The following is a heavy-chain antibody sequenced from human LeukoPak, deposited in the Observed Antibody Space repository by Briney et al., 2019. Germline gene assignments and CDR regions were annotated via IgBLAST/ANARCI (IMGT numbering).Heavy chain of an antibody. CDR1: GFTFSSYE. Sequence: GGSLRLSCAASGFTFSSYEMNWVRQAQGKGLEWVSYISSSGSTIYYADSVKGRFTISRDNAKNSLYLQINSLRAEDTAVYYCARVPPGDTMVRGAHFDPWGQGTLVTVSS. CDR3: ARVPPGDTMVRGAHFDP. V-gene: IGHV3-48*03. J-gene: IGHJ5*02. D-gene: IGHD3-10*01. CDR2: ISSSGSTI.